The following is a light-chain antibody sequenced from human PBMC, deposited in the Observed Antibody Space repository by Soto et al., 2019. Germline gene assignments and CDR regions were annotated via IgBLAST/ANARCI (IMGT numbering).Light chain of an antibody. Sequence: DIQMTQSPSSLSASVGDRVTITCRASQSVRTWLAWYQQKPGKAPKLLIYDASRLESGVPSRFSGSGSGTEFTLTISSLQPDDFATDDCQQYVSYRTFGQGTKVDIK. J-gene: IGKJ1*01. V-gene: IGKV1-5*01. CDR1: QSVRTW. CDR3: QQYVSYRT. CDR2: DAS.